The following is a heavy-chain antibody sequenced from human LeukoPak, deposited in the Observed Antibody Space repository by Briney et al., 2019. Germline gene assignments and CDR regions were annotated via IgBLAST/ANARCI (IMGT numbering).Heavy chain of an antibody. CDR2: IYTSGST. CDR3: ARRRSSWPKIDY. V-gene: IGHV4-61*02. J-gene: IGHJ4*02. CDR1: GGSISSGSYY. Sequence: PSQALSLTCTVSGGSISSGSYYWSWIRQPAGKGLEWIGRIYTSGSTNYNPSLKSRVTISVDTSKNQFSLKPSSVTAADTAVYYCARRRSSWPKIDYWGQGTLVTVSS. D-gene: IGHD6-13*01.